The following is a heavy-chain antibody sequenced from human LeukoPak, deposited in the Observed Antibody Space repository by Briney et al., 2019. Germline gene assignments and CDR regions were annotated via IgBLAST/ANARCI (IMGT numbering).Heavy chain of an antibody. V-gene: IGHV1-8*01. Sequence: ASVKVSCKASGYTFTSYDINWLRQAPGQGLEWMGWMSPNSGDTGYAQKFQGRVSMTRDTSISTAYMELSSLRSEDTAVYYCASNPPNTGDFYYWGLGSLVTVSS. CDR2: MSPNSGDT. J-gene: IGHJ4*02. CDR1: GYTFTSYD. D-gene: IGHD1-1*01. CDR3: ASNPPNTGDFYY.